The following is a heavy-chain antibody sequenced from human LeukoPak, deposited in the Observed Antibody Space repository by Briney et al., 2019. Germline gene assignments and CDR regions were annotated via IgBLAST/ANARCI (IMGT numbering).Heavy chain of an antibody. D-gene: IGHD4-17*01. CDR2: IYYSGSS. Sequence: SSETLFLTCTVSGGCISSSSYYWGWIRQPPGKGLEWIGTIYYSGSSYYNPSLKSRVTISVDMSKNQFSLKLSSVAAADTAVYYCARRDYGDYNWLDPWGQGTLVTVSS. V-gene: IGHV4-39*01. J-gene: IGHJ5*02. CDR1: GGCISSSSYY. CDR3: ARRDYGDYNWLDP.